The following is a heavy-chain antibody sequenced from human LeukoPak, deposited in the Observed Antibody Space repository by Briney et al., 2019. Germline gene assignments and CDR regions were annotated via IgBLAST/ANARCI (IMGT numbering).Heavy chain of an antibody. V-gene: IGHV3-30-3*01. CDR2: ISHDGSNK. CDR1: GFTFSSYA. Sequence: GGSLRLSCAASGFTFSSYAMHWVRQAPGKGLEWVAVISHDGSNKYYADSVKGRFTISRDNSKNTLYLQMNSLRAEDTAVYYCARDRGGDYWGQGTLVTVSS. D-gene: IGHD4-23*01. CDR3: ARDRGGDY. J-gene: IGHJ4*02.